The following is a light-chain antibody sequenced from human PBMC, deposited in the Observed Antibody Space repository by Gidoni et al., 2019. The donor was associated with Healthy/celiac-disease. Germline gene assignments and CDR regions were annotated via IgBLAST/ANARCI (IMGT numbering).Light chain of an antibody. V-gene: IGKV1-9*01. CDR3: QQLNSYPWT. J-gene: IGKJ1*01. CDR1: QGISSY. Sequence: DIQLTQSPSFLSASVGDRVTITCRASQGISSYLAWYQQKPGKAPKLLICAASTLQSGVPSRFSGSGSGTEFTLTISSLQPEDFATYYCQQLNSYPWTFGQGTKVEIK. CDR2: AAS.